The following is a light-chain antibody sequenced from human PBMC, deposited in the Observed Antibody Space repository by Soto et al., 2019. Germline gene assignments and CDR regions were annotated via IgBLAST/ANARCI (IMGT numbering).Light chain of an antibody. V-gene: IGLV2-14*01. CDR2: DVS. CDR1: SSDVGGYNY. J-gene: IGLJ1*01. Sequence: QSVLTQPASVSASPGQSITVSCTGTSSDVGGYNYVSWYQQHPGKAPKLMIYDVSDRPSGVSNRFSGSKSGNTASLTISGLQAEDEADYYCSSYSSSSTLYVFGTGTMVTVL. CDR3: SSYSSSSTLYV.